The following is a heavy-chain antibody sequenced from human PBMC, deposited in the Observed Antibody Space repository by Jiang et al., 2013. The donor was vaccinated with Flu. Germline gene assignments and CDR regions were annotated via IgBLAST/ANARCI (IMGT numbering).Heavy chain of an antibody. CDR1: GYTFTTYA. V-gene: IGHV1-69*06. J-gene: IGHJ4*02. CDR3: ARGPDISAYYYFY. Sequence: GAEVKKPGASVKVSCKASGYTFTTYAISWVRQAPGQGLEWMGGITPLFGTANYAQKFQGRVTITADKSTSTAYMELSSLRSEDTAVYYCARGPDISAYYYFYWGQGTLVTVSS. D-gene: IGHD3-22*01. CDR2: ITPLFGTA.